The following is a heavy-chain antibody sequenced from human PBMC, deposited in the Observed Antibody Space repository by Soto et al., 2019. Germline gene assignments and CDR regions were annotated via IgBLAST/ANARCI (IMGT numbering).Heavy chain of an antibody. CDR3: AHIVVAGLGYYFDY. V-gene: IGHV2-5*02. D-gene: IGHD6-19*01. CDR2: IYWDDDK. J-gene: IGHJ4*02. Sequence: QITLKESGPTLVKPTQTLTLTCTFSGFSLSSTRMAVGWIRQPPGKALEWLALIYWDDDKRYSPFLKSRLTITKDTSKNLEVLTMSNMDPVDTARYYWAHIVVAGLGYYFDYWGQGTLVTVSS. CDR1: GFSLSSTRMA.